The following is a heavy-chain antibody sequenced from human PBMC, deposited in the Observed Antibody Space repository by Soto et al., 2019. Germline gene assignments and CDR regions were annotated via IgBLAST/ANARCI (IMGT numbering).Heavy chain of an antibody. CDR2: INAGNGNT. V-gene: IGHV1-3*05. J-gene: IGHJ4*02. CDR3: XXXXXXXXDFDY. CDR1: GYTFTTYA. Sequence: QVQLVQSGAEEKKPGASVKVSCKASGYTFTTYAMHWVRQAPGQRLEWMGWINAGNGNTKYSQKFQGRVTITRDKXXXXXXXXXXXXXXXXXXXXXXXXXXXXXXDFDYWGQGTLVTVSS.